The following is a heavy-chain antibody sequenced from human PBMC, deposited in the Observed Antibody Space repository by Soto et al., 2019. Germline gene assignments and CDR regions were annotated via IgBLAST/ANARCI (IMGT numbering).Heavy chain of an antibody. D-gene: IGHD4-17*01. CDR1: GGTFSSYA. CDR3: ARDDNYGGKRVDI. Sequence: QVQLVQSGAEVKKPGSSVKVSCKASGGTFSSYAISWVRQAPGQGLEWMGGIIPIFGTANYAQKFQGRVTITAYESTSTAYMEQSSLRSEDTAVYDGARDDNYGGKRVDICGQGTMVTVST. V-gene: IGHV1-69*01. J-gene: IGHJ3*02. CDR2: IIPIFGTA.